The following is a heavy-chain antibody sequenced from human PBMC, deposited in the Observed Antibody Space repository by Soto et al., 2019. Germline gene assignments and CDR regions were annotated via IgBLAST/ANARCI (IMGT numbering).Heavy chain of an antibody. CDR3: ARHYDSSGRPSFIY. Sequence: QLQLQESGPGLVKPSETLSLTCTVSGGSISSSSYYWGWIRQPPGKGLEWIGSIYYSGSTYYNPSLKSRVTISVDTSKNQFSLKLSSVTAADTAVYYCARHYDSSGRPSFIYWGQGTLVTVSS. J-gene: IGHJ4*02. D-gene: IGHD3-22*01. V-gene: IGHV4-39*01. CDR2: IYYSGST. CDR1: GGSISSSSYY.